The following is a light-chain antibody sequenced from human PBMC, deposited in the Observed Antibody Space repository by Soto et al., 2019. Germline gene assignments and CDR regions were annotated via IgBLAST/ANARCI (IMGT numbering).Light chain of an antibody. CDR3: QHYGGSFI. CDR2: NTS. V-gene: IGKV3-20*01. CDR1: QSINSKS. J-gene: IGKJ3*01. Sequence: EIVLTQSPGTLSLSPGEGATVSCRVSQSINSKSLVWYQRKFGQAPRLLIYNTSSRATSIPDRFSGSGSGTDFTLSISRLEREDLAVYYGQHYGGSFIFGPGTKVDFK.